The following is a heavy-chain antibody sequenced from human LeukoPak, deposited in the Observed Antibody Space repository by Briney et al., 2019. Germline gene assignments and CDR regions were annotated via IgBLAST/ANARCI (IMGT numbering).Heavy chain of an antibody. J-gene: IGHJ5*02. CDR3: ARDPRIVATYYFDD. CDR2: INPNSGGT. CDR1: GYTFTGYY. Sequence: ASVKVSCKASGYTFTGYYMHWVRQAPGQGLVWMGWINPNSGGTNYAQKFQGRVTMTRDTSISTAYMELSRLRSDDTAMYYCARDPRIVATYYFDDWGQGTLVTVSS. D-gene: IGHD5-12*01. V-gene: IGHV1-2*02.